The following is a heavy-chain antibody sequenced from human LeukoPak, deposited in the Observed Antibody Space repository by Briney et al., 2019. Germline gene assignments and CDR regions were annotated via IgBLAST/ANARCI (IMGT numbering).Heavy chain of an antibody. V-gene: IGHV1-69*05. D-gene: IGHD3-16*02. Sequence: ASVKVSCKASGGTFSSYAISWVRQAPGQGLEWMGGIIPIFGTANYAQKFQGRVTMTRDTSISTAYMELSRLRSDDTAVYYCARDHIMITFGGVITEDYFDYWGQGTLVTVSS. CDR1: GGTFSSYA. CDR2: IIPIFGTA. J-gene: IGHJ4*02. CDR3: ARDHIMITFGGVITEDYFDY.